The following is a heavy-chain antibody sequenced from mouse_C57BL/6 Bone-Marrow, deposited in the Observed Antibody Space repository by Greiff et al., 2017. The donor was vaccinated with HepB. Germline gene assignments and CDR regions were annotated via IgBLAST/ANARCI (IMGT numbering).Heavy chain of an antibody. CDR1: GFTFSSYA. J-gene: IGHJ4*01. CDR2: ISDGGSYT. Sequence: DVKLVESGGGLVKPGGSLKLSCAASGFTFSSYAMSWVRQTPEKRLEWVATISDGGSYTYYPDNVKGRFTISRDNAKNNLYLQMSHLKSEDTAMYYCARYGSSAMDYWGQGTSVTVSS. V-gene: IGHV5-4*03. CDR3: ARYGSSAMDY. D-gene: IGHD1-1*01.